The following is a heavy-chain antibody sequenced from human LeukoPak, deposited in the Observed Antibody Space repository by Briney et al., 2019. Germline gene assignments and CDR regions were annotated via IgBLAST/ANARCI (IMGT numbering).Heavy chain of an antibody. CDR2: ISYDGSNK. Sequence: PGGSLRLSCAASGFTFSSYAMHWVRQAPGKGLEWVAVISYDGSNKYYADSVKGRFTVSRDNSKNTLYLQMNSLRADDTAVYYCARDLNREDFDYWGQGTLVAVS. J-gene: IGHJ4*02. CDR1: GFTFSSYA. V-gene: IGHV3-30*04. D-gene: IGHD3-9*01. CDR3: ARDLNREDFDY.